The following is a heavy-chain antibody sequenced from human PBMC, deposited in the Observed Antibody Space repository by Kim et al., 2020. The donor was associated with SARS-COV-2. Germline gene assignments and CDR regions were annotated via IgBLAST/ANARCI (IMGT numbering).Heavy chain of an antibody. CDR2: ISSSSDYI. D-gene: IGHD3-10*02. CDR3: ARAYVSGPFDY. V-gene: IGHV3-21*01. CDR1: GFTFRSYS. J-gene: IGHJ4*02. Sequence: GGSLRLSCAASGFTFRSYSINWVRQPPGKGLEWVSSISSSSDYIFYADSVKGRFTISRDNAEKSVYLQMNSLRAEDTAVYYCARAYVSGPFDYWGQGTLVTVSS.